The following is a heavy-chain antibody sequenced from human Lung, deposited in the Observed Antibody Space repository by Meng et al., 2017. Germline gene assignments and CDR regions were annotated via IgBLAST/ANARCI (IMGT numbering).Heavy chain of an antibody. CDR3: TKNDFYCLGY. J-gene: IGHJ4*02. CDR2: IYHSGST. Sequence: QGTLPESGPGLVKPSGTLSLTCAVSGGSISSDNWWSWVRQPPGKGLEWIGEIYHSGSTNYNPSLKSRITISVDKPKNQFSLTLSSVTAADTAVYYCTKNDFYCLGYWGQGTLVTVSS. V-gene: IGHV4-4*02. CDR1: GGSISSDNW. D-gene: IGHD2-21*01.